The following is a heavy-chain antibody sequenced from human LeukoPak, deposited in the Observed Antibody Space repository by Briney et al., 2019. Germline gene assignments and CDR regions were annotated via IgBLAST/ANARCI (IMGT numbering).Heavy chain of an antibody. V-gene: IGHV3-74*01. CDR1: GNYW. D-gene: IGHD2/OR15-2a*01. CDR2: INSDGSWT. J-gene: IGHJ4*02. CDR3: VSFYETY. Sequence: GGSLRLSCVASGNYWMHWVRQAPGKGLVWVSHINSDGSWTSYADSVKGRFTISKDSAKNTVYLQMNSLRAEDTAVYYCVSFYETYWGRGTLVTVSS.